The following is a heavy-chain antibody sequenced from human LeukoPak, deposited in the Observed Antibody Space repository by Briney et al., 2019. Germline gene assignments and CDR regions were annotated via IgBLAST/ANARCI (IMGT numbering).Heavy chain of an antibody. CDR2: ISSSSSYI. D-gene: IGHD2-2*01. Sequence: GGSLRLSCAASGFTLSSYSMNWVRQAPGKGLEWVSSISSSSSYIYYADSVKGRFTISRDNAKNSLYLQMNSLRAEDTAVYYCAKDRYCSSSRCYGDFDYWGQGTLVTVSS. CDR3: AKDRYCSSSRCYGDFDY. CDR1: GFTLSSYS. V-gene: IGHV3-21*04. J-gene: IGHJ4*02.